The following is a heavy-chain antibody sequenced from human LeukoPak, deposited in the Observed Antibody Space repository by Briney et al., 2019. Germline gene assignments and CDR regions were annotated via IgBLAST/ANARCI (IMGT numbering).Heavy chain of an antibody. D-gene: IGHD6-13*01. Sequence: ASVKVSCKASGYTFTSYYMHWVRQAPGQGLEWMGIINPSGGRTSYAQKFQGRVTMTRDRSTSTVYMELSSLRFEDTAVYYCARLGAAAVDYWGQGTLVTVSS. CDR2: INPSGGRT. CDR3: ARLGAAAVDY. CDR1: GYTFTSYY. J-gene: IGHJ4*02. V-gene: IGHV1-46*01.